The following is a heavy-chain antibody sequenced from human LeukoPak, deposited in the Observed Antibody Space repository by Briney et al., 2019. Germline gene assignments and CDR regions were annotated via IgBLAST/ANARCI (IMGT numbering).Heavy chain of an antibody. D-gene: IGHD2-2*01. CDR2: IYPGDSDT. CDR1: GYSFTSYW. CDR3: ARQAVPAAIWFDP. J-gene: IGHJ5*02. Sequence: GESLKISCKGSGYSFTSYWIGWVRQMPGKGLEWMGIIYPGDSDTRYSPSFQGQVTISADKSISTAYLQWSSLKASETAMYYCARQAVPAAIWFDPWGQGTLVTVSS. V-gene: IGHV5-51*01.